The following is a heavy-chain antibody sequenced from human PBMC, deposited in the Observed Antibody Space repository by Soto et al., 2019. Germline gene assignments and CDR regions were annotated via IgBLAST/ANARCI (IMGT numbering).Heavy chain of an antibody. CDR1: GFRFTYYG. CDR2: ISAHNGNT. D-gene: IGHD2-2*02. CDR3: ARSYCSNSTCYSYWLDP. Sequence: QMQLVQSGAEVKKPGASVRVSCKASGFRFTYYGITWVRQAPGQGLEWMGWISAHNGNTNYAQKLEGRVTMTTDTSTSTAYMELRSLRSDDTAVYYCARSYCSNSTCYSYWLDPWGQGTLVTVSS. V-gene: IGHV1-18*04. J-gene: IGHJ5*02.